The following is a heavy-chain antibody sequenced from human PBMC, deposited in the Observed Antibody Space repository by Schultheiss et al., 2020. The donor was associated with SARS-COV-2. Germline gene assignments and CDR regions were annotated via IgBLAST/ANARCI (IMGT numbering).Heavy chain of an antibody. CDR3: ARWVGTMAYYYYYGMDV. V-gene: IGHV1-18*01. CDR1: GYTFTSYD. D-gene: IGHD3-10*01. Sequence: ASVKVSCKASGYTFTSYDINWVRQATGQGLEWMGWINPNSGGTNYAQKLQGRVTMTTDTSTSTAYMELRSLRSEDTAVYYCARWVGTMAYYYYYGMDVWGQGTAVTVSS. J-gene: IGHJ6*02. CDR2: INPNSGGT.